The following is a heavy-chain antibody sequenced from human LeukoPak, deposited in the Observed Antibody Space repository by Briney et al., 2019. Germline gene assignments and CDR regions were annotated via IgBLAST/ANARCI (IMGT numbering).Heavy chain of an antibody. Sequence: SETLSLTCAVYGGSFSGYYWSWIRQPPGKGLEWIGEINHSGSTNYNPSLKSRVTISVDTSKNQFSLKLSSVPAADTAVYYCARRPLWYYYDSSGPDAFDIWGQGTMVTVSS. CDR1: GGSFSGYY. J-gene: IGHJ3*02. CDR2: INHSGST. CDR3: ARRPLWYYYDSSGPDAFDI. V-gene: IGHV4-34*01. D-gene: IGHD3-22*01.